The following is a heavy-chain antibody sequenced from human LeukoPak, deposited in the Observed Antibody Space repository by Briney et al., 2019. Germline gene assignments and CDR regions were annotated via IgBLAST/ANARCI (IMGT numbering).Heavy chain of an antibody. J-gene: IGHJ4*02. D-gene: IGHD3-3*01. CDR1: GGSISTFY. CDR3: ARHGPLYDIWSAQFYFDY. CDR2: IYNSGTT. Sequence: SETLSLTCTVSGGSISTFYWSWIRQRPGKGLEWIGYIYNSGTTNYNPSLKSRVTISVDMSKSQFSLTLSSVTAADTALYYCARHGPLYDIWSAQFYFDYWGQGTLVAVPS. V-gene: IGHV4-59*08.